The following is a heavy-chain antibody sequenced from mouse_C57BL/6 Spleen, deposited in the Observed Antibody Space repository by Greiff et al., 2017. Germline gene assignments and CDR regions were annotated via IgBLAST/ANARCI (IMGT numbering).Heavy chain of an antibody. J-gene: IGHJ3*01. CDR1: GYTFTGYW. V-gene: IGHV1-9*01. CDR3: AREEEFTPGWFAY. CDR2: ILPGSGST. Sequence: VQLQQSGAELMKPGASVKLSCKATGYTFTGYWIEWVKQRPGHGLEWIGEILPGSGSTNYNEKFKGKATFTADTSSNTAYMQLSRLTTEDSAIYDCAREEEFTPGWFAYWGQGTLVTVSA.